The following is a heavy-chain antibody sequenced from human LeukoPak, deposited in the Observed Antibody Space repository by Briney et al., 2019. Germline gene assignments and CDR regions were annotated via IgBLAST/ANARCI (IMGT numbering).Heavy chain of an antibody. J-gene: IGHJ1*01. D-gene: IGHD4-23*01. Sequence: SGGSLRLSCAASGFTFSNAWMSWVRQAPGKGLEWVGRIKSKTDGGTTDYAAPVKGRFTISRDDSKNTLYLQMNSLKTEDTAVYYCTTHLRWYPYLTSFQHWGQGTLVTVSS. CDR3: TTHLRWYPYLTSFQH. V-gene: IGHV3-15*01. CDR2: IKSKTDGGTT. CDR1: GFTFSNAW.